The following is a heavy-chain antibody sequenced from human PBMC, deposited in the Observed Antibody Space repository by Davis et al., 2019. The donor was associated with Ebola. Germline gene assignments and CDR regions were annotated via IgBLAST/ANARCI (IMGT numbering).Heavy chain of an antibody. CDR1: GFTFSSYA. CDR2: ISYDGSNK. J-gene: IGHJ6*02. D-gene: IGHD6-13*01. CDR3: ARRRQLVSAFWDYYYGMDV. Sequence: GESLKISCAASGFTFSSYAMHWVRQAPGKGLEWVAVISYDGSNKYYADSVKGRFTISRDNSKNTLYLQMNSLRAEDTAVYYCARRRQLVSAFWDYYYGMDVWGQGTTVTVSS. V-gene: IGHV3-30-3*01.